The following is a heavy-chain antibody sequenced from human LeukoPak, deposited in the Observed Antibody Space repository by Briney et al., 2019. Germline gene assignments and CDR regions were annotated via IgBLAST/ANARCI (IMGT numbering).Heavy chain of an antibody. Sequence: GGSLRLSCAASGFTFSSYSMNWVRQAPGKGLEWVSSISSSSSYIYYADSVKGRFTISRDNAKNSLYLQMNSLRAEDTAVYYCARDAASYYDYVWGSYCQYLGYYYGMDVWGQGTTVTVSS. CDR2: ISSSSSYI. CDR1: GFTFSSYS. CDR3: ARDAASYYDYVWGSYCQYLGYYYGMDV. V-gene: IGHV3-21*01. J-gene: IGHJ6*02. D-gene: IGHD3-16*01.